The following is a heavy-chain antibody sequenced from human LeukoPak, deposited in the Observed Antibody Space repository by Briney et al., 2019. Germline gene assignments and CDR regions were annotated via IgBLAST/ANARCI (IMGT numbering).Heavy chain of an antibody. V-gene: IGHV3-23*01. CDR2: ISGTGSST. CDR3: ARLDILTGNYYYFNF. CDR1: GFTFSSYA. Sequence: GGSLRLSCAASGFTFSSYAMSWVRQAPGKGLEWVSAISGTGSSTYSADSVKGRFTISRDNAKNTLYLQMNSLRAEDTAVYYCARLDILTGNYYYFNFWGQGTLVTVSS. J-gene: IGHJ4*02. D-gene: IGHD3-9*01.